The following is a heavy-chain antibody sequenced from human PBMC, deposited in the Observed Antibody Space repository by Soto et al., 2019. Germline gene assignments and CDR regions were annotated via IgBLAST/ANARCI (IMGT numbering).Heavy chain of an antibody. CDR3: PSFFQLRGRLFDY. D-gene: IGHD3-16*01. V-gene: IGHV3-15*07. CDR2: IKSSTDGGTA. CDR1: GFSFKDAW. J-gene: IGHJ4*02. Sequence: EVQLVESGGGFVESGGSLRLSCAASGFSFKDAWMTWVRQAPGKGLEWVGRIKSSTDGGTADYGAAVKGRCTMSRDDSKDTLYLHMDGLKREDTGVYYCPSFFQLRGRLFDYWGQGTQVNVSS.